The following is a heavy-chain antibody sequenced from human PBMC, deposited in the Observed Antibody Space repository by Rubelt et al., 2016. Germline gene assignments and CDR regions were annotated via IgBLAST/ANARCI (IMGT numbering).Heavy chain of an antibody. J-gene: IGHJ4*02. CDR3: ARDPIDILTGFFDY. V-gene: IGHV3-21*01. D-gene: IGHD3-9*01. Sequence: GKGLEWVSSISSSSSYIYYADSVKGRFTISRDNAKNSLYLQMNSLRAEDTAVYYCARDPIDILTGFFDYWGQGTLVTVSS. CDR2: ISSSSSYI.